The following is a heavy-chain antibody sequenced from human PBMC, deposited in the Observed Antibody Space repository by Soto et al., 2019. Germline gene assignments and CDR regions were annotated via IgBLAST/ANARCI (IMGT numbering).Heavy chain of an antibody. CDR1: GFTFSSSW. J-gene: IGHJ4*02. CDR2: IKRDGSGT. Sequence: EVQLVESGGDLVQPGGALRLSCAASGFTFSSSWMHWVRQTPGKGLVWVSRIKRDGSGTVYADSVKGRFTISKDIAKNTVYLQMNSLIAEDTAGYYCATAGESYLASWGPGTLVTVSS. V-gene: IGHV3-74*01. D-gene: IGHD3-10*01. CDR3: ATAGESYLAS.